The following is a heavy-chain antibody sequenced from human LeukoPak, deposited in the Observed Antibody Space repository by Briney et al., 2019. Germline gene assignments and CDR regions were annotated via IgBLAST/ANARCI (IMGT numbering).Heavy chain of an antibody. Sequence: ASVKVSCKASGYTFTGYHMHWVRQAPGQGLEWMGWINPNSGGTNYAQKFQGRVTMTRDTSISTAYMELSRLRSDDTAIYYCARDGYYYDSSGYQRTLDSWGQGTLVTVSS. CDR1: GYTFTGYH. CDR2: INPNSGGT. D-gene: IGHD3-22*01. V-gene: IGHV1-2*02. CDR3: ARDGYYYDSSGYQRTLDS. J-gene: IGHJ4*02.